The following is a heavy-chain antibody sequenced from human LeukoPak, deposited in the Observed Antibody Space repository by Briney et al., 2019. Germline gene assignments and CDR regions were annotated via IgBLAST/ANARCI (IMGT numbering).Heavy chain of an antibody. CDR2: ISSSSSYI. CDR3: ASDDYGGFDI. V-gene: IGHV3-21*01. J-gene: IGHJ3*02. Sequence: PGGSLRLSCAASGFTFSSYRMNWVRQAPGKGLEWVSSISSSSSYIYYADSVKGRFTISRDNAKNSLYLQMNRLRAEDTAVYYCASDDYGGFDIWAQGPMGNVPS. D-gene: IGHD4-17*01. CDR1: GFTFSSYR.